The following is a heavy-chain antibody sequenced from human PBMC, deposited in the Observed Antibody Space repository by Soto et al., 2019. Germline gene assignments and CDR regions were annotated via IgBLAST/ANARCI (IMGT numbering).Heavy chain of an antibody. V-gene: IGHV4-4*02. D-gene: IGHD6-13*01. J-gene: IGHJ4*02. CDR3: AVPGAGHFDY. Sequence: KPSETLSLTCAVSGASISTNNWWSWVRQPPGKGLEWIGEVYHSGSTNCNPSLKSRVTISIDKSKNQFSLRLTSMTAADTAVYYCAVPGAGHFDYWSQGTLVTVSS. CDR1: GASISTNNW. CDR2: VYHSGST.